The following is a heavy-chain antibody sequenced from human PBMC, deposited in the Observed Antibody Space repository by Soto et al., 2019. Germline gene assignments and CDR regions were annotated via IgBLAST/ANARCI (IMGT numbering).Heavy chain of an antibody. CDR3: ARRRRTDRDDIVLMHDFDF. Sequence: QVQLVESGGGLVKPGGSLGLSCAASEFTFSAYYMSWFRRAPGRGLVWLLYIKRNGKNKDYADSVRCRFTISRDNAKTSLYLEMNGLSVEDTAVYYCARRRRTDRDDIVLMHDFDFWGQGTLVTVSS. D-gene: IGHD2-8*01. CDR1: EFTFSAYY. CDR2: IKRNGKNK. J-gene: IGHJ4*02. V-gene: IGHV3-11*01.